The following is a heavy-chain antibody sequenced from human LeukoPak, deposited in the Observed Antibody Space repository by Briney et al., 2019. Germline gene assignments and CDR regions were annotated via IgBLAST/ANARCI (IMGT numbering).Heavy chain of an antibody. V-gene: IGHV3-15*01. Sequence: PGGSLRLSCAASRFTFSNAWMNWVRQAPGKWLEWVGCIKSKADGETTDYAAPVKGRFTISRDDSNNMVYLQMNSLKIEDTAVYYCAIDEPHYAHYDFDYWGQGTLVTVSS. D-gene: IGHD3-10*01. CDR1: RFTFSNAW. CDR2: IKSKADGETT. J-gene: IGHJ4*02. CDR3: AIDEPHYAHYDFDY.